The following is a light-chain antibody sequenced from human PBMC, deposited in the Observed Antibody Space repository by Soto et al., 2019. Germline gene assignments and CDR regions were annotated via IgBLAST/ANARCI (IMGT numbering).Light chain of an antibody. Sequence: QSALTQPPSVSGAPGQWVSISCTGSSSNIGAGFDVHWYQQVPGTAPKLLIYGNNNRPSGVPDRFSGSKSGTSASLAIAGLQAEDGADFYCQSYDSSLSAVVFGGGTKLTVL. CDR2: GNN. V-gene: IGLV1-40*01. J-gene: IGLJ2*01. CDR3: QSYDSSLSAVV. CDR1: SSNIGAGFD.